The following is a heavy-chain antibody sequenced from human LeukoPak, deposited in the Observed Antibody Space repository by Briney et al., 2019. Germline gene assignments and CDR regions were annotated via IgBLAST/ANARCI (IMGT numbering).Heavy chain of an antibody. CDR2: ISAYNGNT. CDR1: GGTFSSYG. CDR3: ARDLSSSWWGGGYYMDV. D-gene: IGHD6-13*01. V-gene: IGHV1-18*01. Sequence: GASVKVSCKASGGTFSSYGISWVRQAPGQGLEWMGWISAYNGNTNYAQKLQGRVTMTTDTSTSTAYMELRSLRSDDTAVYYCARDLSSSWWGGGYYMDVWGKGTTVTVSS. J-gene: IGHJ6*03.